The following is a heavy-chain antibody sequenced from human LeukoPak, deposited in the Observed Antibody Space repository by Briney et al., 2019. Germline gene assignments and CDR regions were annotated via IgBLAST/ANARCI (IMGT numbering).Heavy chain of an antibody. J-gene: IGHJ6*02. CDR2: IYYSGST. Sequence: SETLSLTCTVSGGSISSYYWSWIRQPPGKGLEWIGYIYYSGSTNYNPSLKSRVTISVDTSKNQFSLKLSSVTAADTAVYYCAKNTGYSSGWYSSRYYCGMDVWGQGTTVTVSS. CDR3: AKNTGYSSGWYSSRYYCGMDV. V-gene: IGHV4-59*01. D-gene: IGHD6-19*01. CDR1: GGSISSYY.